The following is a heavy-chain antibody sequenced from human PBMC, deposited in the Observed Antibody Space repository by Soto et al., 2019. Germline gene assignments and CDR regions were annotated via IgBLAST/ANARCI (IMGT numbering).Heavy chain of an antibody. V-gene: IGHV3-30-3*01. J-gene: IGHJ3*01. CDR1: GFTFSNYA. D-gene: IGHD1-1*01. Sequence: QVQLVESGGGVVQPGRSLRLSCAASGFTFSNYAVHWVRQAPGKGLEWVAVISYDGNTEYYADSVKGRFTISRDNSENTLYLQMNSLRADDTAEYYCAREGGTTNAFNLWGQGTVVTVSS. CDR2: ISYDGNTE. CDR3: AREGGTTNAFNL.